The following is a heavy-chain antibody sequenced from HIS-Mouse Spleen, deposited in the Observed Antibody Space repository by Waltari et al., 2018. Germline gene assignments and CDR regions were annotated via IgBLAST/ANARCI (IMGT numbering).Heavy chain of an antibody. CDR1: GGSISSSSYY. Sequence: QLQLQESGPGLVKPSETLSLTCTVSGGSISSSSYYWGWIRQPPGKGLEWLGSIYYSWITYSNPSLKSRVTISVDTSKNQFSLKLSSVTAADTAVYYCAREIPYSSSWYDWYFDLWGRGTLVTVSS. CDR2: IYYSWIT. CDR3: AREIPYSSSWYDWYFDL. D-gene: IGHD6-13*01. J-gene: IGHJ2*01. V-gene: IGHV4-39*07.